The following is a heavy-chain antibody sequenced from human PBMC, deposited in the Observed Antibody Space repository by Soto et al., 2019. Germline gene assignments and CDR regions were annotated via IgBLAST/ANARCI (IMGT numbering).Heavy chain of an antibody. CDR1: GGSISSGGYY. V-gene: IGHV4-31*03. CDR3: ARVPGGDYYGSGSAYYFDY. J-gene: IGHJ4*02. D-gene: IGHD3-10*01. Sequence: SETLSLTCTVSGGSISSGGYYWSWIRQHPGKGLEWIGYIYCSGSTYYNPSLKSRVTISVDTSKNQFSLKLSSVTAADTAVYYCARVPGGDYYGSGSAYYFDYWGQGTLVTVSS. CDR2: IYCSGST.